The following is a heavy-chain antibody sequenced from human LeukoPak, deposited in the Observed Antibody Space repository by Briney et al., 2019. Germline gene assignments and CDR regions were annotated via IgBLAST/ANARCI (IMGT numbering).Heavy chain of an antibody. CDR1: GFAFSTYD. V-gene: IGHV3-48*03. J-gene: IGHJ6*03. CDR3: ARNPPPPMVIFGVGNQYYYMDV. D-gene: IGHD3-3*01. CDR2: ISTTGVI. Sequence: GGSLRLSCATSGFAFSTYDINWVRQAPGKGLEWLSYISTTGVIHYADSVKGRSTTSRDNANNSLYLQLNSLRAEDTAVYYCARNPPPPMVIFGVGNQYYYMDVWGKGTTVTVSS.